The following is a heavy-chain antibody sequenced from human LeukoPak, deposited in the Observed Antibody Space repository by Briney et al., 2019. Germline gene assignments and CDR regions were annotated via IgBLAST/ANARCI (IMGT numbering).Heavy chain of an antibody. CDR1: GFTFTNYG. J-gene: IGHJ4*02. D-gene: IGHD3-3*01. CDR2: IAYDGSNE. CDR3: ARPSGSVTIFGVVDYFDY. Sequence: GRSLRLSCVVSGFTFTNYGMHWVRQAPGKGLDWVASIAYDGSNENYAESVKGRFTISGDNSKNTLYMQLNSLRAEDTAVYYCARPSGSVTIFGVVDYFDYWGQGSLVTVSS. V-gene: IGHV3-30*04.